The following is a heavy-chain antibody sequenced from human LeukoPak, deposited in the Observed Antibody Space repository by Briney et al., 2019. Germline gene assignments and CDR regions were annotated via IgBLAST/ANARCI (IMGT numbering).Heavy chain of an antibody. CDR3: ATLGGGRWNWFDP. CDR1: GYTLTELS. J-gene: IGHJ5*02. CDR2: FDPEDGET. D-gene: IGHD2-15*01. V-gene: IGHV1-24*01. Sequence: ASVKVSCKVSGYTLTELSMHWVRQAPGKGLEWMGGFDPEDGETIYAQKFQGRVTMTEDTSTDTAYMELSSLRSEDTTVYYCATLGGGRWNWFDPWGQGTLVTVSS.